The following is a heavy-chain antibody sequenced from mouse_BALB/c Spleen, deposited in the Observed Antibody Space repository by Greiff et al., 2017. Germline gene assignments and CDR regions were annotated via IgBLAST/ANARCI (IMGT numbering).Heavy chain of an antibody. CDR3: ARSEGNSLLRLRYFDV. J-gene: IGHJ1*01. Sequence: QVTLKESGPGILQPSQTLSLTCSFSGFSLSTSGMGVSWIRQPSGKGLEWLAHIYWDDDKRYNPSLKSRLTISKDTSRNQVFLKITSVDTADTATYYCARSEGNSLLRLRYFDVWGAGTTVTVSS. V-gene: IGHV8-12*01. D-gene: IGHD1-2*01. CDR2: IYWDDDK. CDR1: GFSLSTSGMG.